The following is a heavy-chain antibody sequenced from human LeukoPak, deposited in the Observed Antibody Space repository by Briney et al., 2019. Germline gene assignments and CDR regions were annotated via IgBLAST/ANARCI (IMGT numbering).Heavy chain of an antibody. CDR3: ARGGYSGSYYRFS. Sequence: GGSLRLSCAASGFTFSSYGMHWVRQAPGKGPEWLSRTSKDGSDTFYADAAKGRFTASRDNAKNTVYLQVTNVRPEDTALYHCARGGYSGSYYRFSWGQGTLVTVAS. D-gene: IGHD6-25*01. CDR1: GFTFSSYG. V-gene: IGHV3-74*01. J-gene: IGHJ4*02. CDR2: TSKDGSDT.